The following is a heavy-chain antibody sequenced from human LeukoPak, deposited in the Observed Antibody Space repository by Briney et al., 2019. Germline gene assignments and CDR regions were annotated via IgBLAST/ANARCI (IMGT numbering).Heavy chain of an antibody. D-gene: IGHD3-22*01. CDR1: GYTFTSYA. Sequence: ASVKVSCKASGYTFTSYAMNWVRQAPGQGLEWMGWINTNTGNPTYAQGFTGRFVFSLDTSVSTAYLQISSLKAEDTAVYYCASGQTFRNYYDSPHPLDYWGQGTLVTVSS. CDR3: ASGQTFRNYYDSPHPLDY. CDR2: INTNTGNP. J-gene: IGHJ4*02. V-gene: IGHV7-4-1*02.